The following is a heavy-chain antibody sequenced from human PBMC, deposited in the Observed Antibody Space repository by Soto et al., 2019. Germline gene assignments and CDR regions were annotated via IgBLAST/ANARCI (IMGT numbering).Heavy chain of an antibody. V-gene: IGHV4-31*03. CDR1: GGSISSGGYY. Sequence: PSETLSLTCTVSGGSISSGGYYWSWIRQHPGKGLEWIGYIYYSGSTYYNPSLKSRVTISVDTSKNQFSLKLSSVTAADTAVYYCASCYVVPAAQGCDYWGQGTLVTVSS. J-gene: IGHJ4*02. D-gene: IGHD2-2*01. CDR3: ASCYVVPAAQGCDY. CDR2: IYYSGST.